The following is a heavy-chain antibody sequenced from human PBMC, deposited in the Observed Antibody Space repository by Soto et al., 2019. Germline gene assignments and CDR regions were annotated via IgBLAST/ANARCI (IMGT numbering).Heavy chain of an antibody. CDR1: GLTFSRYT. CDR2: IIASGVIT. V-gene: IGHV3-23*01. Sequence: EVQLLESGGGLVQPGGSLRLACAASGLTFSRYTMGWVRQAPGKGLEWVSAIIASGVITYYADSVKGRFTISRDNSNNTVYLQMNSLRAEDKAVYYCAKDLSGQEAGTWYVDLWGRGNLVTVSS. D-gene: IGHD6-13*01. J-gene: IGHJ2*01. CDR3: AKDLSGQEAGTWYVDL.